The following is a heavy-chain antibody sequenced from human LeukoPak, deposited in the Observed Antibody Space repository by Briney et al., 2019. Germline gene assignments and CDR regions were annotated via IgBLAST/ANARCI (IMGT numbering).Heavy chain of an antibody. CDR3: ASHESRMVRVVIRN. D-gene: IGHD3-10*01. V-gene: IGHV4-39*01. CDR1: GGSISRSSYY. Sequence: PSETLSLTCTVSGGSISRSSYYWGWIRQPPGKGLEWIGSIYYSGSTYYNPSLKSRVTISVDTSKNQFSLKLSSVTAADTAVYYCASHESRMVRVVIRNWSQGSLVTVSS. J-gene: IGHJ4*02. CDR2: IYYSGST.